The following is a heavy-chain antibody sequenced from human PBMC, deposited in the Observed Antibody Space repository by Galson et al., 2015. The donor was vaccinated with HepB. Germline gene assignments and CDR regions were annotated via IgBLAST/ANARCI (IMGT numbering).Heavy chain of an antibody. Sequence: SLRLSCAASGFTFSSYSMNWVRQAPGKGLEWVSSISSSSSYIYYADSVKGRFTISRDNAKNSLYLQMNSLRAEDTAVYYCARSHSVGASLFDYWGQGTLVTVSS. CDR2: ISSSSSYI. D-gene: IGHD1-26*01. CDR1: GFTFSSYS. V-gene: IGHV3-21*01. CDR3: ARSHSVGASLFDY. J-gene: IGHJ4*02.